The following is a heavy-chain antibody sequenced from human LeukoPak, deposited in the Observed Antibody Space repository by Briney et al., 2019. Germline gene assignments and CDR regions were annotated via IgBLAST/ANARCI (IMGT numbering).Heavy chain of an antibody. V-gene: IGHV5-51*01. CDR2: IYPGDSDT. CDR1: GNSFTNYW. CDR3: VGQKDYSHYFDY. Sequence: GESLKISCKGSGNSFTNYWIGWVRQMPGKGLEWMGIIYPGDSDTRYSPSFQGQDTISVDKSISTAYLQWSSLKASDTAMYYCVGQKDYSHYFDYWGQGTLVTVSS. J-gene: IGHJ4*02. D-gene: IGHD4-11*01.